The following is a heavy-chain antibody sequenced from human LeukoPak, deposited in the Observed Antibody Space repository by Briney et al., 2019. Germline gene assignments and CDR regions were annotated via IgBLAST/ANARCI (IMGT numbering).Heavy chain of an antibody. J-gene: IGHJ5*02. D-gene: IGHD3-22*01. V-gene: IGHV4-4*02. Sequence: PSETLSLTCAVSGGSISSSNWWSWVRQPPGKGLEWIGEIYHSGSTNYNPSLKSRVTISVDKSKNQFSLKLSSVTAADTAVYYCARTYYYYDSSGYYPNWFDPWGQGTLVTVSS. CDR2: IYHSGST. CDR3: ARTYYYYDSSGYYPNWFDP. CDR1: GGSISSSNW.